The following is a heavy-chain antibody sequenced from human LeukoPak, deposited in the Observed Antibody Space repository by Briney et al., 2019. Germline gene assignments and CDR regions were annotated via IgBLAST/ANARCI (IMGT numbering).Heavy chain of an antibody. Sequence: PGGSLGLSCAASAASGFTFSSYAFHWVRQAPGKGLEWISYISSSGPTISYADSVKGRFTISRDNAKNSLYLQMNSLRAEDTAVYYCARDISYYYGSGNYPPSYYDYWGQGTLVSVSS. CDR2: ISSSGPTI. D-gene: IGHD3-10*01. CDR3: ARDISYYYGSGNYPPSYYDY. V-gene: IGHV3-48*04. CDR1: GFTFSSYA. J-gene: IGHJ4*02.